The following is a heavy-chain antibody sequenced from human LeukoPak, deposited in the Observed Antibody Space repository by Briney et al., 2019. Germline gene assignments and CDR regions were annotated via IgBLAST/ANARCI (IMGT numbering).Heavy chain of an antibody. CDR2: TNHSGST. D-gene: IGHD4-23*01. CDR3: ARKTVIRWFDP. CDR1: GGSFSGYY. Sequence: SETLSLTCAVYGGSFSGYYWSWIRQPPGKGLEWIGETNHSGSTNYNPSLKSRVTISVDTSKNQFSLKLSSVTAADTAVYYCARKTVIRWFDPWGQGTLVTVSS. V-gene: IGHV4-34*01. J-gene: IGHJ5*02.